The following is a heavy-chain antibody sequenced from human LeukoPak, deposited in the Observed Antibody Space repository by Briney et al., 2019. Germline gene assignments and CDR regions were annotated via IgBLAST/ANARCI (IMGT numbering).Heavy chain of an antibody. CDR1: GGSISSYY. J-gene: IGHJ4*02. D-gene: IGHD3-22*01. Sequence: SETLSLTCTVSGGSISSYYWSWIRQPPGKGLEWIGYINYSGGTNYNPSLKSRVTTSVDTSKNQFSLKLSSVTAADTAVYYCAREVGDSGYNDYWGQGTLVTVSS. V-gene: IGHV4-59*01. CDR2: INYSGGT. CDR3: AREVGDSGYNDY.